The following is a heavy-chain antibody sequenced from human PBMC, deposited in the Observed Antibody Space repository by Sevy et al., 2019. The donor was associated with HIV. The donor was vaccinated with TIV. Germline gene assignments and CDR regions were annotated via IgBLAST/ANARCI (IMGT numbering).Heavy chain of an antibody. CDR3: AHETFGRFES. Sequence: GGSLRLSCAASGFTFSANWMNWVRQAPGKGLEWVANIKGDGRDKHYVDSVEGRFTNSRDNAKNLLYLQMNSLRVEDTAVYYCAHETFGRFESWGQGTLVTVSS. V-gene: IGHV3-7*01. D-gene: IGHD3-16*01. CDR1: GFTFSANW. CDR2: IKGDGRDK. J-gene: IGHJ4*02.